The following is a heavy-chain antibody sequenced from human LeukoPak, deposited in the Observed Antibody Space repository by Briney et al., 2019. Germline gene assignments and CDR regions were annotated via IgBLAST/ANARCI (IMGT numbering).Heavy chain of an antibody. V-gene: IGHV4-59*01. CDR2: IYYSGST. CDR1: GGSISSYY. Sequence: PSETLSLTCTVSGGSISSYYWSWIRQPPGKGLEWIGYIYYSGSTNYNPSLKSRVTISVDTSKNQFSLKLSSVTAADTAVYYCARDKLPYDYWGQGTLVTVSS. J-gene: IGHJ4*02. D-gene: IGHD4-23*01. CDR3: ARDKLPYDY.